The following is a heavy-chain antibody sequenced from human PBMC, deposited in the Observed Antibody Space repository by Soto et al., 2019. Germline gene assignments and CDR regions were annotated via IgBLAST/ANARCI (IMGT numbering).Heavy chain of an antibody. CDR1: GYTFTSYA. D-gene: IGHD6-13*01. J-gene: IGHJ6*02. CDR3: AREETAAGTGDYYYYYGMDV. CDR2: INAGTGNT. Sequence: QVQLVQSGAEVKKPGASVKVSCKASGYTFTSYAMHWVRQAPGQRLEWMGWINAGTGNTKYSQKFQGRVTITRDTAASTAYMELSSLRAEDTAVYYCAREETAAGTGDYYYYYGMDVWGQGTTVTVSS. V-gene: IGHV1-3*01.